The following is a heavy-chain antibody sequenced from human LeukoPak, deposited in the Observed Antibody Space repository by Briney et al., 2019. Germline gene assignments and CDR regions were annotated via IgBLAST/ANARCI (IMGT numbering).Heavy chain of an antibody. CDR3: ARDYVGGGSYTSKPHAFDI. CDR1: GYTFTSYG. Sequence: ASVKVSCKASGYTFTSYGISWVRQAPGQGLEWMGWISAYNGNTNYAQKLQGRVTMTTDTSTSTAYMELRSLRSDDTAVYYCARDYVGGGSYTSKPHAFDIWGQGTMVTVSP. CDR2: ISAYNGNT. V-gene: IGHV1-18*01. D-gene: IGHD2-15*01. J-gene: IGHJ3*02.